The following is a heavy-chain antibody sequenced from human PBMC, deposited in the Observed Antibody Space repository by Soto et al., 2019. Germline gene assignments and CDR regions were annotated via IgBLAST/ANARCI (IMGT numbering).Heavy chain of an antibody. Sequence: ASVKVSCKASGFTFTSSAVQWVRQARGQRLEWIGWIVVGSGNTNYAQKFQERVTITRDMSTSTAYMELSSLRSEDTAVYYCAAVGSSSAVPYYYGMDVWGQGTTVTVSS. CDR3: AAVGSSSAVPYYYGMDV. CDR2: IVVGSGNT. V-gene: IGHV1-58*01. CDR1: GFTFTSSA. J-gene: IGHJ6*02. D-gene: IGHD6-13*01.